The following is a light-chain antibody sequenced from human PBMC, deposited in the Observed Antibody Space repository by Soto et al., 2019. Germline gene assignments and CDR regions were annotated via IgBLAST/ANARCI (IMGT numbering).Light chain of an antibody. V-gene: IGLV2-14*01. CDR1: SSDVGGYNY. Sequence: QSALTQPASVSGSPGQSITISCTGTSSDVGGYNYVSWYQQHPGKAPKLMIYEVSNRPSGVSNRFSGSKSGNTASLTISGLQAEVEADYYYSSYTNSSTRVFGGGTKRTVL. CDR3: SSYTNSSTRV. J-gene: IGLJ3*02. CDR2: EVS.